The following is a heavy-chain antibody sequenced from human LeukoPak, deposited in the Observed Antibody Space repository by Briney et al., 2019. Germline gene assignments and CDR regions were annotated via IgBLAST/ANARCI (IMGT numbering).Heavy chain of an antibody. CDR2: IRYNGVNK. D-gene: IGHD6-19*01. CDR3: AKPDDSSGWYSLDY. J-gene: IGHJ4*02. Sequence: GGSLRLSCAASGFTFSSSGMHWVRQAPGKGLDWVAFIRYNGVNKYYADSVKGRFTISRDNSKNTLYLQMNSLRAEDTAVYYCAKPDDSSGWYSLDYWGQGTLVTVSS. V-gene: IGHV3-30*02. CDR1: GFTFSSSG.